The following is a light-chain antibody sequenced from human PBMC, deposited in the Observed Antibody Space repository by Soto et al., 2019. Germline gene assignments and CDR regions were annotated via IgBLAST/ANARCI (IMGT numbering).Light chain of an antibody. CDR3: QSYDSSNHVWV. CDR2: EDN. J-gene: IGLJ3*02. CDR1: RFNIASNY. Sequence: NFMLTQPHSVSESPGKTVIISCTRSRFNIASNYVQWYQQRPGSSPTTLIYEDNHRPSGVPDRFSGSIDSSSNSASLTISGLKTEDEADYYCQSYDSSNHVWVFGGGTKLTVL. V-gene: IGLV6-57*01.